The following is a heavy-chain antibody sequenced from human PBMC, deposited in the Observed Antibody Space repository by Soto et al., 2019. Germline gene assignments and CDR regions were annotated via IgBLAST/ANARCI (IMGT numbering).Heavy chain of an antibody. CDR2: INAGNGNT. V-gene: IGHV1-3*01. D-gene: IGHD3-10*01. J-gene: IGHJ6*03. Sequence: QVQLVQSGAEVKKPGASVKVSCQASGYTFTSYAMHWVRQAPGQRLEWMGWINAGNGNTKYSQKFQGRVTITRDTTATTAYMELSSRRSEDTAVYYCARDSGNTGYYYYYMDVWGKGTTVTVSS. CDR3: ARDSGNTGYYYYYMDV. CDR1: GYTFTSYA.